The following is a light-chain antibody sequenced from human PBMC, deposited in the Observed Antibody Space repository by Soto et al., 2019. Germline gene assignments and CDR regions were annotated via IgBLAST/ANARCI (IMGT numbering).Light chain of an antibody. J-gene: IGLJ3*02. CDR3: CSYAGSYTWV. V-gene: IGLV2-11*01. CDR1: SSDVGDYHY. CDR2: DVT. Sequence: QSALTQPRSVSGSPGQSVTISCTGTSSDVGDYHYVSWYQHHPGKAPKLMIYDVTKRPSGVPNRFSVSKSGNTASLTISGLHAEDEADYHCCSYAGSYTWVFGGGTQVTVL.